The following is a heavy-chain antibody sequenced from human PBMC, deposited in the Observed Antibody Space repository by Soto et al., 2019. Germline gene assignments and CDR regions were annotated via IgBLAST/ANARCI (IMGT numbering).Heavy chain of an antibody. Sequence: QVQLQQWGAGLLKPSETLSLTCAVYGGSFSGYYWSWIRQPPGKGLEWIGEINHSGSTNYNPSLKSRVTISVDTSKNQFSLKLSSVTADYTAVYYCARGIRYYGMDVWGQGTTVTVSS. J-gene: IGHJ6*02. CDR2: INHSGST. CDR3: ARGIRYYGMDV. V-gene: IGHV4-34*01. CDR1: GGSFSGYY.